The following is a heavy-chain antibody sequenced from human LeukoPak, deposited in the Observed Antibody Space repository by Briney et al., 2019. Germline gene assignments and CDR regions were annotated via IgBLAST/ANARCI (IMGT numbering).Heavy chain of an antibody. D-gene: IGHD1-26*01. CDR1: GFPFDDDA. Sequence: PGGSLRLSCAASGFPFDDDAMHWVRQAPGKGLEWVSGISWNSGSLDYVDSVKGRFTISRDNAKNSLYLEMNSLRPEDTALYYCAKGTGRYWTFLDYWGQGAPVTVS. CDR3: AKGTGRYWTFLDY. CDR2: ISWNSGSL. J-gene: IGHJ4*02. V-gene: IGHV3-9*01.